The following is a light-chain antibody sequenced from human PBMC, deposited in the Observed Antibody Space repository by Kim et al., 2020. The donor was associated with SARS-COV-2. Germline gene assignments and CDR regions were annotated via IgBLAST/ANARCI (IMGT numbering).Light chain of an antibody. Sequence: SSVGDIVTVPCRASQGITKDLGGFQQKPEKHPKSLIYAASNLQSGVPSRFSGSGSGTDFTLTISSLQPEDFATYYCQQYNSYPRTFGQGTKVDIK. J-gene: IGKJ1*01. V-gene: IGKV1-16*01. CDR3: QQYNSYPRT. CDR1: QGITKD. CDR2: AAS.